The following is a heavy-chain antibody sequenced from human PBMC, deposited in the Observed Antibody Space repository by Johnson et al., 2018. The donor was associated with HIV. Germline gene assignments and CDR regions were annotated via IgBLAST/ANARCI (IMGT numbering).Heavy chain of an antibody. CDR1: GFIFSDSA. CDR3: TTGLAAVCSGAFDI. V-gene: IGHV3-15*01. CDR2: IKRKIDGGTT. D-gene: IGHD2-15*01. Sequence: VQLVESGGGLVQPGGSLKLSCAASGFIFSDSAMHWVRQASGKGLEWVGRIKRKIDGGTTDYAAPVKGRFTISRDDSKNTLYLQMNSLKTEDTAVYYFTTGLAAVCSGAFDIWGQGTMVTVSS. J-gene: IGHJ3*02.